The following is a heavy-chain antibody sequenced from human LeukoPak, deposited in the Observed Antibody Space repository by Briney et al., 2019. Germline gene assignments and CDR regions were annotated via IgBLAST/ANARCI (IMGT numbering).Heavy chain of an antibody. V-gene: IGHV3-23*01. Sequence: PGGSLRLPCAASGFTFNNYAMSWVRQAPGKGPEWVSGISGSGGNSYYADSVKGRFTISRDNSKNTLYLQMNSLKTEDTAVYYCTTLGYSYGYDYWGQGTLVTVSS. CDR2: ISGSGGNS. CDR1: GFTFNNYA. D-gene: IGHD5-18*01. J-gene: IGHJ4*02. CDR3: TTLGYSYGYDY.